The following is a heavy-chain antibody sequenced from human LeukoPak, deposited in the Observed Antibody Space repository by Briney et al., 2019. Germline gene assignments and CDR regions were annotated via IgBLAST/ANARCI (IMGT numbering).Heavy chain of an antibody. J-gene: IGHJ2*01. Sequence: ASVKVSCKASGYTFTGYYMHWVRQAPGQGLEWMGWINPNSGGTNYAQKFQGRVTMTRDTSISTAYMELSRLRSDDTAVYYCVRAGAAPGTEDWYFDLWGRGALVTVSS. V-gene: IGHV1-2*02. D-gene: IGHD6-13*01. CDR2: INPNSGGT. CDR3: VRAGAAPGTEDWYFDL. CDR1: GYTFTGYY.